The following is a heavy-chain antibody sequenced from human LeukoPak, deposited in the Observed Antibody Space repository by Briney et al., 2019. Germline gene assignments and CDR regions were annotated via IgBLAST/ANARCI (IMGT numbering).Heavy chain of an antibody. D-gene: IGHD3-22*01. CDR3: ASWSYYDSSGSLSHFDY. Sequence: GRSLRLSCAASGFTLSSYAMHWVRQAPGKGLEWVAVISYDGSNKYYADSVKGRFTISRDNSKNTLYLQMNSLRAEDTAVYYCASWSYYDSSGSLSHFDYWGQGTLVTVSS. V-gene: IGHV3-30-3*01. J-gene: IGHJ4*02. CDR1: GFTLSSYA. CDR2: ISYDGSNK.